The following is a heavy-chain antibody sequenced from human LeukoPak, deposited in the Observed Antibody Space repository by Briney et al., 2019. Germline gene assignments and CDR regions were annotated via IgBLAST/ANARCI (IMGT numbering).Heavy chain of an antibody. D-gene: IGHD3-10*01. CDR1: GFAFGTYA. J-gene: IGHJ4*02. Sequence: PGGSLRLSCAGSGFAFGTYAMSWVRQAPGMGLEWVCSISADGHATYYADSVEVRFTISRDNSKSTLYSHLNSLRAEDTPTYYSARDPYNTILYRLAHWGEGTLVTVSS. V-gene: IGHV3-23*01. CDR3: ARDPYNTILYRLAH. CDR2: ISADGHAT.